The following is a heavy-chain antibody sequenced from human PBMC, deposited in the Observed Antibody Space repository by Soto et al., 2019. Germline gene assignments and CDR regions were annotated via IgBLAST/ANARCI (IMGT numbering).Heavy chain of an antibody. CDR1: GFSFVNYA. V-gene: IGHV3-23*01. CDR2: LSGSGTST. D-gene: IGHD6-19*01. Sequence: GSLRLSCAASGFSFVNYAMYWVRQAPGKGLEWVSGLSGSGTSTYYADSVKGRFTISRDNSRDTLFLQMNSLTADDTAVYYCAKATTNGGWFNPFDSWGQGALVTVSS. CDR3: AKATTNGGWFNPFDS. J-gene: IGHJ4*02.